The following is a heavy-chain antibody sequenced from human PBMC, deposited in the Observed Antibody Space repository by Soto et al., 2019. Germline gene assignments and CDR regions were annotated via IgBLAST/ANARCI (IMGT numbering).Heavy chain of an antibody. V-gene: IGHV3-23*01. CDR1: GFTFSSYA. Sequence: EVQLLESGGGLVQPGGSLRLSCAASGFTFSSYAMSWVRQAPGKGLEWVSAIGGSGGSTYYADSVKGRFTISRDNSKNTLYLQMNSLRAEDTAVYYCAKDPLYDYVWGSYRLGSHDAFDIWGQGTMVTVSS. D-gene: IGHD3-16*02. CDR2: IGGSGGST. CDR3: AKDPLYDYVWGSYRLGSHDAFDI. J-gene: IGHJ3*02.